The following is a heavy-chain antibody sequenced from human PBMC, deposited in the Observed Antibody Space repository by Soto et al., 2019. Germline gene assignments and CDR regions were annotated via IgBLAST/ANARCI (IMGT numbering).Heavy chain of an antibody. Sequence: SGPTLVNPNQPLSLTCPFSGFSLSTNGVGVGWIRQPPGKALEWLAFIYWNDDDRYSPSLGSRLTITKDTSKNQVVLRLTNMDPVDTGTYYCAHSRYSPKYFQHWGQGTLVTVSS. CDR2: IYWNDDD. CDR3: AHSRYSPKYFQH. D-gene: IGHD3-16*02. CDR1: GFSLSTNGVG. J-gene: IGHJ1*01. V-gene: IGHV2-5*01.